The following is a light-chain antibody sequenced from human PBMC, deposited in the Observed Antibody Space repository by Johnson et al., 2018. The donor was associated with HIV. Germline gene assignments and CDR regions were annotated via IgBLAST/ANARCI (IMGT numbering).Light chain of an antibody. J-gene: IGLJ1*01. CDR1: SSNIGNNY. V-gene: IGLV1-51*02. CDR2: ENN. CDR3: GTWDSSLSAGGNV. Sequence: QSVLTQPPSVSAAPGQKVTISCSGSSSNIGNNYVSWYQQLPGTAPKLLIYENNKRPSGIPARFSGSKSGTSATLGITGLQTGDEAEYYCGTWDSSLSAGGNVFGTGTKVTVL.